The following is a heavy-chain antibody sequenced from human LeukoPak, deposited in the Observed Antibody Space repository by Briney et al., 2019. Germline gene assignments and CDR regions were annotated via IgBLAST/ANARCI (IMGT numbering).Heavy chain of an antibody. J-gene: IGHJ4*02. Sequence: SETLSLTCSVSGGSVSGYFWTWIRQPPGKRLEWIGYIYYRGNTNYNPTLKSRVSISIGTSKDQFSLSLSSLTAADTAVYYCARSSESAAGLYFDSWGQGTLVTVSS. CDR3: ARSSESAAGLYFDS. CDR2: IYYRGNT. D-gene: IGHD6-13*01. CDR1: GGSVSGYF. V-gene: IGHV4-59*08.